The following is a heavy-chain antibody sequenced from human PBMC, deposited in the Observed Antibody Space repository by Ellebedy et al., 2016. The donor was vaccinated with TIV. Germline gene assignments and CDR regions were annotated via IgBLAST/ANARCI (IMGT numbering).Heavy chain of an antibody. D-gene: IGHD4-17*01. J-gene: IGHJ5*02. CDR3: ARRASYGDYAVQVNPWFDP. CDR1: GFNFRSYW. V-gene: IGHV3-7*01. CDR2: IRQEGDEI. Sequence: GESLKISCVASGFNFRSYWMTWVRQAPGKGLEWVAKIRQEGDEIYYVESVKGRFTISRDNAKNSLFLQMNSLRVEDTAVYYCARRASYGDYAVQVNPWFDPWGQGTLATVSS.